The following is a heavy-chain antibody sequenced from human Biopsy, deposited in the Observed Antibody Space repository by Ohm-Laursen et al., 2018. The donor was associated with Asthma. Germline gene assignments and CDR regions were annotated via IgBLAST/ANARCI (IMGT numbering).Heavy chain of an antibody. Sequence: SETLSLTCIVSGDAMSTSGSYWGWIRQSPGKGLEWIGSIYYSGRTYYNPFLESRVTISADTSKNHFSLKVTSVTAADTAVYYCARAVSSSSYWYFDLWGRGDLVTVSS. CDR1: GDAMSTSGSY. CDR3: ARAVSSSSYWYFDL. D-gene: IGHD6-6*01. J-gene: IGHJ2*01. CDR2: IYYSGRT. V-gene: IGHV4-39*02.